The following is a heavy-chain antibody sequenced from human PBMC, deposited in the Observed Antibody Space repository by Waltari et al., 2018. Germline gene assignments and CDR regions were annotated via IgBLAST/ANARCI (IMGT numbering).Heavy chain of an antibody. CDR2: IYYSGST. Sequence: QVQLQESGPGLVKPSETLSLTCTGSGGSISSHYWSWIRQPQGKGPDGLGYIYYSGSTNYNPSLKSRVTISVDTSKNQFSLKLSSVTAADTAVYYCARGNGSGKNWFDPWGQGTLVTVSS. V-gene: IGHV4-59*11. D-gene: IGHD3-10*01. CDR1: GGSISSHY. J-gene: IGHJ5*02. CDR3: ARGNGSGKNWFDP.